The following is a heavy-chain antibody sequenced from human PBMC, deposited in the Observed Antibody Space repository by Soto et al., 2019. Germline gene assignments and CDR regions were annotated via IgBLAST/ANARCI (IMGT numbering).Heavy chain of an antibody. CDR3: SRVARWAARYWVEP. CDR2: INTNTGGT. CDR1: VYTFTGYF. J-gene: IGHJ5*02. V-gene: IGHV1-2*02. D-gene: IGHD2-15*01. Sequence: QVPLVQSGAEVKNPGASVKVYCMASVYTFTGYFIHWVREVPGQGLEYMGWINTNTGGTDYAQKVQGRVTMTRDTSISPVCMEMKRMTSEDTAVYYCSRVARWAARYWVEPWGQGALVTASS.